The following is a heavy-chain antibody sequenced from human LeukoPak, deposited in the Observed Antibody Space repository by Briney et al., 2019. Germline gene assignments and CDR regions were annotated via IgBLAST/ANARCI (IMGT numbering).Heavy chain of an antibody. D-gene: IGHD6-13*01. CDR3: ASSSWYTKRSKRKEYYFAY. CDR2: IYSGGST. CDR1: GFTLSSNY. J-gene: IGHJ4*02. V-gene: IGHV3-53*01. Sequence: GGSLRLSCAASGFTLSSNYMRWVRQAPGKGVEGVSVIYSGGSTYYADSVKGGFTISRDNSKNTLYLQMNSLRAEDTAVYYCASSSWYTKRSKRKEYYFAYWGQGTLVTVSS.